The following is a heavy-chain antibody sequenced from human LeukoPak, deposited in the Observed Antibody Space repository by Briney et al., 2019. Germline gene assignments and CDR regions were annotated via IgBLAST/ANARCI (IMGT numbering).Heavy chain of an antibody. CDR2: IWCDGSNK. V-gene: IGHV3-33*01. D-gene: IGHD3-3*01. CDR1: GFTFSSYG. Sequence: GGSLRLSCAASGFTFSSYGMHWVRQAPGKGLEWVAVIWCDGSNKYYADSVKGRFTISRDNSKNTLYLQMNSLRAEDTAVYYCAREAGDFWSGNYFDYWGQGTLVTVSS. J-gene: IGHJ4*02. CDR3: AREAGDFWSGNYFDY.